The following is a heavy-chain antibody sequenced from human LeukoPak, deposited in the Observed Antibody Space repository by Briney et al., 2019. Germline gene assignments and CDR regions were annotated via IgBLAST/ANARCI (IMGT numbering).Heavy chain of an antibody. D-gene: IGHD2-2*01. Sequence: TGGSLRLSCAASGFTFSSYAMHWVRQAPGKGLEWVAVISYDGSNKYYADSVKGRFTISRDNSKNTLYLQMNSLRAEDTAVYYCARDQGGCSSTSCPLLKYYYYYMDVWGKGTTVTVSS. CDR2: ISYDGSNK. CDR3: ARDQGGCSSTSCPLLKYYYYYMDV. CDR1: GFTFSSYA. V-gene: IGHV3-30*01. J-gene: IGHJ6*03.